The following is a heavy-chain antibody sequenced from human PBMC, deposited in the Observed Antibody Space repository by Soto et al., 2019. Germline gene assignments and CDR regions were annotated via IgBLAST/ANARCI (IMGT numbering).Heavy chain of an antibody. V-gene: IGHV4-59*08. Sequence: PSETLSLTCTVSGGSISSYYWSWIRQPPGKGLEWIGYIYYSGSTNYNPSLRSRVTISVDTSKNQFSLKLNSMTAADTAVYYCARHYYGSGSTYFDYWGQGTLVTVSS. J-gene: IGHJ4*02. D-gene: IGHD3-10*01. CDR1: GGSISSYY. CDR3: ARHYYGSGSTYFDY. CDR2: IYYSGST.